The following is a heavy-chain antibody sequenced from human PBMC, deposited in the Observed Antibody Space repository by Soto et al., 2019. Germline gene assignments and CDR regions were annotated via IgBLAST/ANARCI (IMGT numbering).Heavy chain of an antibody. CDR2: IYYSGST. CDR3: ARVPSLYYYDSSGYPTISYYGMDV. D-gene: IGHD3-22*01. V-gene: IGHV4-31*03. CDR1: GFSISSGGYY. J-gene: IGHJ6*02. Sequence: SETLSLTCTVSGFSISSGGYYCSWIRQHPGKGLEWIGYIYYSGSTYYNPSLKSRVTISVDTSKNQFSLKLSSVTAADTAVYYCARVPSLYYYDSSGYPTISYYGMDVWGQGTTVTVSS.